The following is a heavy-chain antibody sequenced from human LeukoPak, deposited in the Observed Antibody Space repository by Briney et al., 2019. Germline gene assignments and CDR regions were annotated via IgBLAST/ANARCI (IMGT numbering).Heavy chain of an antibody. Sequence: KPSETLSLTCAVYGGSFSGYYWSWIRQPPGKGLEWIWEINHSGSTNYNPSLKSRVTISVDTSKNQFSLKLSSVTAADTAVYYCARGRPGYYDSSGYYVDYWGQGTLVTVSS. D-gene: IGHD3-22*01. J-gene: IGHJ4*02. CDR1: GGSFSGYY. V-gene: IGHV4-34*01. CDR2: INHSGST. CDR3: ARGRPGYYDSSGYYVDY.